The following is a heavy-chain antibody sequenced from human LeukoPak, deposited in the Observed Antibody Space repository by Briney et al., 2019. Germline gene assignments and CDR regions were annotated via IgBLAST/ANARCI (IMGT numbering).Heavy chain of an antibody. D-gene: IGHD3-22*01. J-gene: IGHJ4*02. CDR2: INHSGST. CDR1: GGSSSGYY. CDR3: AREGDSSGYFDY. Sequence: SETLSLTCAVYGGSSSGYYWSWIRQPPGKGLEWIGEINHSGSTNYNPSLKSRVTISVDTSKNQFSLKLSSVTAADTAVYYCAREGDSSGYFDYWGQGTLVTVSS. V-gene: IGHV4-34*01.